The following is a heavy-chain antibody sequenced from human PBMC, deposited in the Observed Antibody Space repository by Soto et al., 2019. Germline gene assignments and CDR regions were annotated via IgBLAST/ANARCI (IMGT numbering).Heavy chain of an antibody. D-gene: IGHD6-6*01. CDR3: ARQEYSSSSGAFDI. Sequence: GESLKISFKGSGYSFTSYWIGWVHQMPGKGLEWMGIIYPGDSDTRYSPSFQGQVTISADKSISTAYLQWSSLKASDTAMYYCARQEYSSSSGAFDIWGQGTMVTVSS. CDR2: IYPGDSDT. V-gene: IGHV5-51*07. J-gene: IGHJ3*02. CDR1: GYSFTSYW.